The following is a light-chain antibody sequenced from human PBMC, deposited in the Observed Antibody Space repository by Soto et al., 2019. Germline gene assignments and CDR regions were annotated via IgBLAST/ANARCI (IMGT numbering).Light chain of an antibody. CDR1: QSVRSY. V-gene: IGKV3-11*01. J-gene: IGKJ4*01. CDR2: DAF. CDR3: QQRSNLPLT. Sequence: EIVLTQSPATLSLSPGERATLSCRASQSVRSYLAWYQQKIGQAPRLLIYDAFNRATGIPARFSGSGSGTDFTLTISSLEPEDFAVYYCQQRSNLPLTFGGGTKVEIK.